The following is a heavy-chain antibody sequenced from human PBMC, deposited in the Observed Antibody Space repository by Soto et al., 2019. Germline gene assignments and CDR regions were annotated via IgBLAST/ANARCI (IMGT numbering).Heavy chain of an antibody. D-gene: IGHD3-16*01. CDR2: ISGNGGST. J-gene: IGHJ4*02. Sequence: GGSLRLSCAASGFTFSSYAMSWVHQAPGKGLEWVSAISGNGGSTYYADSVKGRFTISRDNSKNTLYLQMNSLRAEDTAVYYCATAKYDVGTHYYFDFWGQGTLVTVSS. V-gene: IGHV3-23*01. CDR3: ATAKYDVGTHYYFDF. CDR1: GFTFSSYA.